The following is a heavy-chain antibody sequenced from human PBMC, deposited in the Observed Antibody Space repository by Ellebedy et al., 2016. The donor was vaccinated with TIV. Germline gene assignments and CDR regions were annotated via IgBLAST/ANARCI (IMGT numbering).Heavy chain of an antibody. D-gene: IGHD5-24*01. J-gene: IGHJ6*02. CDR2: IIPIFGTA. CDR3: ARDGGLGEMATIGDYGMDV. CDR1: GGTFSSYA. Sequence: AASVKVSCKASGGTFSSYAISWVRQAPGQGLEWMGGIIPIFGTANYAQKFQGRVTITADESTSTAYMELSSLRSEDTAVYYCARDGGLGEMATIGDYGMDVWGQGTTVTVSS. V-gene: IGHV1-69*13.